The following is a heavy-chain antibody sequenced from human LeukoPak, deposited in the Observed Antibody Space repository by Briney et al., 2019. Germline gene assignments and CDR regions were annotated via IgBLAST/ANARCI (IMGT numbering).Heavy chain of an antibody. V-gene: IGHV1-18*01. CDR2: ISAYNGNT. Sequence: ASXXXXCKPSGYTFTIYGISWVRQAPGQGLGWMGWISAYNGNTNYAQKLQGRVTMTTDTSTSTAYMELRSLRSDDTAVYYCARVYGSGSHFDYWGQGTLVTVSS. CDR3: ARVYGSGSHFDY. D-gene: IGHD3-10*01. CDR1: GYTFTIYG. J-gene: IGHJ4*02.